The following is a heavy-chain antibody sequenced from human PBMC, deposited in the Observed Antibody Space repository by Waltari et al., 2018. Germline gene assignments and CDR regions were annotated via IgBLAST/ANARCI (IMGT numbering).Heavy chain of an antibody. CDR2: IYSGGST. CDR3: AREPYYYGSGSYFN. D-gene: IGHD3-10*01. CDR1: GFTVSSNY. J-gene: IGHJ4*02. Sequence: EVQLVESGGGLIQPGGSLRLSCAASGFTVSSNYMSWVRQAPGKGLEWVSVIYSGGSTYYADSVKGRFTISRDNSKNTLYLQMNSLRAEDTAVYYCAREPYYYGSGSYFNWGQGTLVTVSS. V-gene: IGHV3-53*01.